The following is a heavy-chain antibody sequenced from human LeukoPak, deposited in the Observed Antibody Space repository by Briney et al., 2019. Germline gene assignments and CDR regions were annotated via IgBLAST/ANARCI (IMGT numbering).Heavy chain of an antibody. Sequence: GASVKVSCKASGYTFTIYAMHWVRQAPGQGLEWMGWITPSGGTNYPQKFQGRVAITRDTSITTAYMDLSRLTSDDTAVYYCARDRDGDGFAHFDYWGQGALVTVSS. CDR3: ARDRDGDGFAHFDY. CDR1: GYTFTIYA. V-gene: IGHV1-2*02. CDR2: ITPSGGT. J-gene: IGHJ4*02. D-gene: IGHD5-24*01.